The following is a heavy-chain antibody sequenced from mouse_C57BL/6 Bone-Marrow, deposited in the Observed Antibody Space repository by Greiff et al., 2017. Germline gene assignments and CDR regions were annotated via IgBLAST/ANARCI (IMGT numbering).Heavy chain of an antibody. V-gene: IGHV5-16*01. Sequence: EVKLVESEGGLVQPGRSMKLSCTASGFTFSDYYMAWVRQVPEKGLEWVANINYDGSSTYYLDSLKSRFIISRDNAKNLLYLQMSSLKSEDTATYYCAKDDYYGRAYFDYWGQGTTLTVSS. CDR1: GFTFSDYY. J-gene: IGHJ2*01. CDR2: INYDGSST. CDR3: AKDDYYGRAYFDY. D-gene: IGHD1-1*01.